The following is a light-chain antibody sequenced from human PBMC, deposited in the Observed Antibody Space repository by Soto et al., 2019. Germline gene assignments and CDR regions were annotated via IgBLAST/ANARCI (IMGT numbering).Light chain of an antibody. CDR3: MQGLKTPFT. J-gene: IGKJ3*01. V-gene: IGKV2-28*01. CDR1: RSLLHSNGYNY. Sequence: DIVMTQSPLSLPVTPGEPASISCRSTRSLLHSNGYNYLVWYLQKPVQSPQLLIYLGSNRASGVPDRFSGSGSGTDFTLSISRVEAEDVGVYYCMQGLKTPFTFGPGTKVDIK. CDR2: LGS.